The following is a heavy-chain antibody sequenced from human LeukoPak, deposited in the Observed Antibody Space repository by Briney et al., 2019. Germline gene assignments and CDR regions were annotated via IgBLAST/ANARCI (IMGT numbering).Heavy chain of an antibody. Sequence: GASVKVSCKASGYTFTGYYMYWVRQAPGQGLEWMGWINPNSGGTNYAQKFQGRVTMTRDTSISTAYMELSRLRSDDTAFYYCARSAPTLTYDILTGYLGYWGQGTLVTVSS. CDR3: ARSAPTLTYDILTGYLGY. CDR1: GYTFTGYY. CDR2: INPNSGGT. V-gene: IGHV1-2*02. D-gene: IGHD3-9*01. J-gene: IGHJ4*02.